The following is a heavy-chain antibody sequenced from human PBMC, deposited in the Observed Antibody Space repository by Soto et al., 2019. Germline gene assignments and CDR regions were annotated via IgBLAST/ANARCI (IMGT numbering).Heavy chain of an antibody. CDR1: GGTFSSYA. CDR2: IIPILGTA. D-gene: IGHD2-15*01. J-gene: IGHJ2*01. V-gene: IGHV1-69*01. CDR3: ARGGVGYCSGGSCYPHWYFDL. Sequence: QVQLVQSGAEVKKPGSSVKVSCKASGGTFSSYAISWVRQAPGQGLEWMGGIIPILGTANYAQKFQVSVTITADESTSTAYMELSSLRSEDTAVYYCARGGVGYCSGGSCYPHWYFDLWGRGTLVPVSS.